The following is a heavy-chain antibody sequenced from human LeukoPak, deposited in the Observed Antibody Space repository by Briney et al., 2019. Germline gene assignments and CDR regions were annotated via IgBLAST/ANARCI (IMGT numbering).Heavy chain of an antibody. J-gene: IGHJ6*03. D-gene: IGHD3-16*01. Sequence: GASVKVSCKASGGTFSSYAISWVRQAPGQGLEWMGGIIPIFGTANYAQKFQGRVTITTDESTSTAYMELSSLRSEDTAVYYCTRSGTQGDYYYYYMDVWGKGTTVTVSS. CDR2: IIPIFGTA. V-gene: IGHV1-69*05. CDR3: TRSGTQGDYYYYYMDV. CDR1: GGTFSSYA.